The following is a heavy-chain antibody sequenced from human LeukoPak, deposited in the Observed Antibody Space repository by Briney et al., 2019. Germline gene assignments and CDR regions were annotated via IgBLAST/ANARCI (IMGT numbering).Heavy chain of an antibody. V-gene: IGHV1-18*01. CDR1: GYTFTSYG. J-gene: IGHJ5*02. D-gene: IGHD3-10*01. CDR2: ISAYNGNT. CDR3: ARDLESYYGSGSFNWFDP. Sequence: ASVKVSCKASGYTFTSYGISWVRQAPGQGLEWMGWISAYNGNTNYAQKLQGRVTMTTDTSTSTAYMELRSLRSDDTAVYYCARDLESYYGSGSFNWFDPWGQGTLVTVSS.